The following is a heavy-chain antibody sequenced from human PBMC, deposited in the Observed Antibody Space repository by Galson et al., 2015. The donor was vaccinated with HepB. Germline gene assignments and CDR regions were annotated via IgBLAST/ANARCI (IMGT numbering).Heavy chain of an antibody. Sequence: SETLSLTCTVSGGSVSSGSYYWSWIRQPPGKGLEWIGYIYYSGSTNYNPSLKSRVTISVDTSKNQFSLKLSSVTAADTAVYYCARLGYYFDYWGQGTLVTVSS. D-gene: IGHD3-16*01. CDR1: GGSVSSGSYY. J-gene: IGHJ4*02. CDR3: ARLGYYFDY. V-gene: IGHV4-61*01. CDR2: IYYSGST.